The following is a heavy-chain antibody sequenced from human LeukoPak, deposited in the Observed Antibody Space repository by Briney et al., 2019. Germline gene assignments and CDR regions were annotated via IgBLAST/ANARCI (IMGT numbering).Heavy chain of an antibody. CDR1: RFTFSSYC. J-gene: IGHJ4*02. CDR3: ARDTGDYYFDS. CDR2: IKSDGSDT. Sequence: GGSLTLSCAASRFTFSSYCMHGLRQAPGKGLVWVSRIKSDGSDTNNAASVKGRFTISRDNAKNTLYLQMNSLRAEDTAVYYCARDTGDYYFDSWGQGTLVTVSS. D-gene: IGHD2-21*02. V-gene: IGHV3-74*01.